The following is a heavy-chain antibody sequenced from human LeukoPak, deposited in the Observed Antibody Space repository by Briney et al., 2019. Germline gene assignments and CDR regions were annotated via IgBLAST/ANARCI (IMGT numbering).Heavy chain of an antibody. V-gene: IGHV3-30*04. CDR1: GFTFSSYA. CDR2: ISYDGSNK. D-gene: IGHD5-18*01. CDR3: ARGLTAMDY. J-gene: IGHJ4*02. Sequence: QPGGSLRLSCAASGFTFSSYAVHWVRQAPGKGLEWVAVISYDGSNKYYADSVKGRFTISRDNSKNTLYLQMNSLRAEDTAVYYCARGLTAMDYWGQGTLVTVSS.